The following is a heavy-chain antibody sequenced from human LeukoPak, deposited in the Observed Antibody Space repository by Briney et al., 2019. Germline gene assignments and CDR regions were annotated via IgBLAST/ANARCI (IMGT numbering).Heavy chain of an antibody. CDR1: RITFRSYG. V-gene: IGHV3-33*01. D-gene: IGHD4-17*01. J-gene: IGHJ4*02. CDR2: TWYDGSNK. Sequence: GGSLRLSCAASRITFRSYGMHWVRQAPGKGLEWVAVTWYDGSNKYYVDSVKGRFTISRDNSKNMLYLEMNSLRAEDTAVYYCATGDYGGPLDYWGQGTLVTVS. CDR3: ATGDYGGPLDY.